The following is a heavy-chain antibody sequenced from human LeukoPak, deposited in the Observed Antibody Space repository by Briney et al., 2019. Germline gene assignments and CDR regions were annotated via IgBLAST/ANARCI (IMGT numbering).Heavy chain of an antibody. Sequence: ASVKVSCKASGYTFASDGVTWVRQAPGQGLEGMGWISTYNGNTNYAQKLQGRVTMTTDTSTSTAYMELRSLRSDDTAVYYCARQVDSTMALPDYWGQGTLVTVSS. D-gene: IGHD3-10*01. J-gene: IGHJ4*02. V-gene: IGHV1-18*01. CDR2: ISTYNGNT. CDR3: ARQVDSTMALPDY. CDR1: GYTFASDG.